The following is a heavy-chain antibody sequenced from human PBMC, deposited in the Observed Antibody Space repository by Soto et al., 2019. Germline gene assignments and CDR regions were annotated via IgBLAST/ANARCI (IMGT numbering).Heavy chain of an antibody. J-gene: IGHJ5*02. V-gene: IGHV1-69*02. D-gene: IGHD2-15*01. Sequence: ASVKVSCKASGGTYSTYLISWVRQAPGQGLEWMGKIIPSLDLPNYAQRFQGRVTISVDKSTSTVFMELSGLRPEDTAVYYCASLLRPSCRDGNCPQPWGQGTLVTVSS. CDR2: IIPSLDLP. CDR3: ASLLRPSCRDGNCPQP. CDR1: GGTYSTYL.